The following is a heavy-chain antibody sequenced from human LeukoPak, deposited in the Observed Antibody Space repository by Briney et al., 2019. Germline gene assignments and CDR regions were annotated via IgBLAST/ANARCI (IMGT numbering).Heavy chain of an antibody. D-gene: IGHD2-8*02. CDR3: ARTRRAQILYYFDY. CDR1: GYTFTSYG. V-gene: IGHV1-18*01. CDR2: ISAYNGNT. J-gene: IGHJ4*02. Sequence: ASVKVSCKASGYTFTSYGISWVRQAPGQGLEWMGWISAYNGNTNYAQKLQGRVTMTTDTSTGTAYMELTSLRSDDTAVYYCARTRRAQILYYFDYWGQGTLVTVSS.